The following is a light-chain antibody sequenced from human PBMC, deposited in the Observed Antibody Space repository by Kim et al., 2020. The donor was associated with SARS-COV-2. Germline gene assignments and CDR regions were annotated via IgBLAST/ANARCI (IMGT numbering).Light chain of an antibody. CDR2: DAS. J-gene: IGKJ4*01. CDR3: QQRSNWPLT. CDR1: QSVRSY. V-gene: IGKV3-11*01. Sequence: PGEGVTLSCRASQSVRSYLAWYQQKPGQAPRLLIYDASSRATGIPARFSGSGSGTDFTLTISSLEPEDFAVYYCQQRSNWPLTFGGGTKVDIK.